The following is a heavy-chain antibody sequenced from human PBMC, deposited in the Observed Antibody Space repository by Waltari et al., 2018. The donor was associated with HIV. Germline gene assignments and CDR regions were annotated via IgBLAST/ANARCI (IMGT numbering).Heavy chain of an antibody. J-gene: IGHJ4*02. CDR3: ARGEGWLTPFDS. Sequence: QVQLQQWGAGPLTPSETPSLTRTVYGGSLSGYYWTGIRQPPGKGLEWIGEVNHSGTTNYNPSLKSRVTISVDTSKNQFSLKLSSVTAADTAVYYCARGEGWLTPFDSWGQGTLVTVSS. D-gene: IGHD3-22*01. CDR2: VNHSGTT. V-gene: IGHV4-34*01. CDR1: GGSLSGYY.